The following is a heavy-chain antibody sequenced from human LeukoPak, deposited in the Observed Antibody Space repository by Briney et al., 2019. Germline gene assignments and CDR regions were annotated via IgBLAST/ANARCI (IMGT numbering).Heavy chain of an antibody. D-gene: IGHD6-19*01. Sequence: GESLKISCKGSGYTFTSYWIGWVRQMPGKGLEWMGIIYPGDSDTRYSPSFQGQVSISVDKSISTAYLQWRSLKASDTAMYYCARRGSGWYVDYWGQGTLVTVSS. V-gene: IGHV5-51*01. CDR2: IYPGDSDT. J-gene: IGHJ4*02. CDR1: GYTFTSYW. CDR3: ARRGSGWYVDY.